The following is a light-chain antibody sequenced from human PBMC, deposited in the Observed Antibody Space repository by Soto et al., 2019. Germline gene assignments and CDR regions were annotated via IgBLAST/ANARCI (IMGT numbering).Light chain of an antibody. CDR2: RAS. V-gene: IGKV3-15*01. CDR3: QQYYNWPRT. CDR1: QIVSTN. Sequence: EIVMTQSPATLSVSPGERATLSCRASQIVSTNLAWYQHKPGQAPRLLIYRASTRATGIPDRFSGGGSGTEFTLSISSLQSEDFAVYYCQQYYNWPRTFGQGTKVEIK. J-gene: IGKJ1*01.